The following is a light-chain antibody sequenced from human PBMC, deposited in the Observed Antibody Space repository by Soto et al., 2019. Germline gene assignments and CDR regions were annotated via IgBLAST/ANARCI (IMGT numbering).Light chain of an antibody. Sequence: DIQMTQSPSTLSASVGDIVTITCRSIQSISSWLAWYQQKPGQAPKLLIYDASSLESGVPSRFSGSGSGTEFTLTLSSLQPDEFASYYCQQYNSYSWTFGQGTKVEIK. CDR2: DAS. J-gene: IGKJ1*01. CDR1: QSISSW. V-gene: IGKV1-5*01. CDR3: QQYNSYSWT.